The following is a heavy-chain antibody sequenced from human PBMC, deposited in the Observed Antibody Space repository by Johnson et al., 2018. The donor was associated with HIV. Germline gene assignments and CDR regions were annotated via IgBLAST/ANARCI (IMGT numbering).Heavy chain of an antibody. CDR3: AMPLVGGSYWGGSAFDI. J-gene: IGHJ3*02. Sequence: QVQLVESGGDLVKPGGSLRLSCAAFGFTFSAYYMSWIRQAPGKGLEWISYISSSGSTIYYADSVKGRFTISRDNAKNSLYLQMNSLRAEDTAVYYCAMPLVGGSYWGGSAFDIWGQGTRVTVSS. CDR2: ISSSGSTI. D-gene: IGHD1-26*01. V-gene: IGHV3-11*04. CDR1: GFTFSAYY.